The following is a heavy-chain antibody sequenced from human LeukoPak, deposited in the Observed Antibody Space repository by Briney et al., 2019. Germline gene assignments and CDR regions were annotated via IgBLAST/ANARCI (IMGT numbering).Heavy chain of an antibody. J-gene: IGHJ4*02. CDR2: IYTSGST. CDR1: GGSISGYY. V-gene: IGHV4-4*07. Sequence: SETLSLTCTVSGGSISGYYWSWIRQPAGKGLEWIGRIYTSGSTNYNPSLKSRVTMSVDTSKNQFSLKLSSVTAADTAVYYCARDRVRYSYGGVQDYFDYWGQGTLVTVSS. CDR3: ARDRVRYSYGGVQDYFDY. D-gene: IGHD5-18*01.